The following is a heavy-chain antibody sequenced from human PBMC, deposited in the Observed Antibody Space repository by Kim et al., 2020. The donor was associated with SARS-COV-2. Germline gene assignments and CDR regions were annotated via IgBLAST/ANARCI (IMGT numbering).Heavy chain of an antibody. J-gene: IGHJ4*02. CDR2: YTA. V-gene: IGHV3-72*01. CDR3: RQDNSFHRDY. D-gene: IGHD1-26*01. Sequence: YTAEYAASVKGRFTISRDDSKSALYLQMNSLKTEDTAVYYCRQDNSFHRDYWGQGTLVTVSS.